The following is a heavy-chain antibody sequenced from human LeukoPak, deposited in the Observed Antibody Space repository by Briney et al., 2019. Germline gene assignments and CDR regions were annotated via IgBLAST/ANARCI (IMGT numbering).Heavy chain of an antibody. CDR2: ISGSGGST. Sequence: PGGSLRLSCAASGFTFSSYAMSWVRQAPGKGLEWVSAISGSGGSTYYADSVKGRFTISRDNSKNTLYLQMNSLRAEDTAVYYCARDQWGYGDAFDIWGQGTMVTVSS. D-gene: IGHD5-18*01. CDR3: ARDQWGYGDAFDI. J-gene: IGHJ3*02. V-gene: IGHV3-23*01. CDR1: GFTFSSYA.